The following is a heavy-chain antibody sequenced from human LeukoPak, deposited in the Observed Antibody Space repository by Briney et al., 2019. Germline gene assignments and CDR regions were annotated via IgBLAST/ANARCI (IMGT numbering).Heavy chain of an antibody. V-gene: IGHV3-7*01. J-gene: IGHJ4*02. CDR2: IKQDGGEK. CDR1: GFTFSDYW. Sequence: PGGSLRLSCAASGFTFSDYWMTWVRQAPGKGLEWVAHIKQDGGEKYYVDSVKGRFTISRDNAKNLLYLQMNSLRAEDTAVYYCARGWNYAFRFDNWGQGTLVTVST. CDR3: ARGWNYAFRFDN. D-gene: IGHD1-7*01.